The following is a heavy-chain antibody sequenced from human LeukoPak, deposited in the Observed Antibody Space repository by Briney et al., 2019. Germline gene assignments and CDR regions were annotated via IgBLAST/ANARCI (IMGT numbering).Heavy chain of an antibody. Sequence: ASVKVSCKASGGTFSSYAISWVRQAPGHGLEWMGRIIPIFGTANYAQKFQGRVTITTDESTSTAYMELSSLRSEDTAVYYCAREVYYYDSSGYRDYWGQGTLVTVSS. V-gene: IGHV1-69*05. CDR3: AREVYYYDSSGYRDY. D-gene: IGHD3-22*01. J-gene: IGHJ4*02. CDR1: GGTFSSYA. CDR2: IIPIFGTA.